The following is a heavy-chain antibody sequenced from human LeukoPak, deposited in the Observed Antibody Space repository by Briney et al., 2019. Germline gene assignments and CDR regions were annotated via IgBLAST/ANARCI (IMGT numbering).Heavy chain of an antibody. J-gene: IGHJ4*02. CDR3: ASEADTAMEEYYFDY. D-gene: IGHD5-18*01. CDR2: IYYSGST. V-gene: IGHV4-39*07. Sequence: SETLSLTCTVSGGSISSSSYYWGWIRQPPGKGLEWIGSIYYSGSTYYNPSLKSRVTISVDTSKNQFSLKLSSVTAADTAVYYCASEADTAMEEYYFDYWGQGTLVTVSS. CDR1: GGSISSSSYY.